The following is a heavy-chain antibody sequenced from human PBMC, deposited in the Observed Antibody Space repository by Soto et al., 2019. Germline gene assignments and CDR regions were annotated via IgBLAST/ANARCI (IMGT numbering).Heavy chain of an antibody. CDR3: ARSKYSISSFDY. J-gene: IGHJ4*02. Sequence: PTLVNPTQTLTLTCTFSGFSLSTDDVGVGWIRQPPGKALDWLAVIYWDDDKRYSPSLKSRLTITKDTSKNQVLLTMTNMDPVDTAIYFCARSKYSISSFDYWGQGALVTVSS. D-gene: IGHD6-6*01. CDR1: GFSLSTDDVG. V-gene: IGHV2-5*02. CDR2: IYWDDDK.